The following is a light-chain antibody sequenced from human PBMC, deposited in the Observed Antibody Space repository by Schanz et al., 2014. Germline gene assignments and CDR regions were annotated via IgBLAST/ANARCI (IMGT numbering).Light chain of an antibody. Sequence: QSALTQPASVSGSPGQSITISCTGTRSDVGGYNYVSWYQQHPGKAPKLMIYDVSNRPSGVPDRFSGSKSGNTASLTVSGLQAEDEADYYCCSYAGGYLRVFGGGTKVTVL. CDR3: CSYAGGYLRV. CDR2: DVS. V-gene: IGLV2-11*01. CDR1: RSDVGGYNY. J-gene: IGLJ3*02.